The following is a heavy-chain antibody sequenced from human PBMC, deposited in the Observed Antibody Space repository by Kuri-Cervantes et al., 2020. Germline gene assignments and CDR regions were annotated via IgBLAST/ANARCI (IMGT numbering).Heavy chain of an antibody. J-gene: IGHJ4*02. D-gene: IGHD4-17*01. V-gene: IGHV4-34*01. Sequence: SETLSLTCAVYGGSFGGYYWSWIRQPPGKGLEWIGEINHSGSTNYNPSLKSRVTISVDTSKNQFSLKLSSVTAADTAVYYCARHDYGVDYWGQGTPVTVSS. CDR3: ARHDYGVDY. CDR1: GGSFGGYY. CDR2: INHSGST.